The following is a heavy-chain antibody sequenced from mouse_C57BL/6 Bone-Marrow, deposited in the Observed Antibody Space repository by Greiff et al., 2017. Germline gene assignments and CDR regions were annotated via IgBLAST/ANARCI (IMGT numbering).Heavy chain of an antibody. D-gene: IGHD2-3*01. V-gene: IGHV1-80*01. CDR2: IYPGDGDT. CDR3: ARGGRLLAWFAY. CDR1: GYAFSSYW. Sequence: QVQLQQSGAELVKPGASVKISCKASGYAFSSYWLNWVKQRPGKGLEWIGQIYPGDGDTNYNGKFKGKATLTADKSSSTAYMQLSSLTSEDSAVYFCARGGRLLAWFAYWGQGTLVTVSA. J-gene: IGHJ3*01.